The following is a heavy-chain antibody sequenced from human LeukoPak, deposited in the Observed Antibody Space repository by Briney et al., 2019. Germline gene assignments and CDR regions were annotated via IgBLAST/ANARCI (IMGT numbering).Heavy chain of an antibody. CDR2: IYTSGST. J-gene: IGHJ6*03. V-gene: IGHV4-4*09. CDR1: GGSISNYY. Sequence: SETLSLTCTVSGGSISNYYWSWIRQPPGKGLEWIGYIYTSGSTNYNPSLKSRVTISVDTSKNQVSLKVSSVTAADTAVYYCARAPTKIYYYMDVWGKGTTVTVSS. D-gene: IGHD5-24*01. CDR3: ARAPTKIYYYMDV.